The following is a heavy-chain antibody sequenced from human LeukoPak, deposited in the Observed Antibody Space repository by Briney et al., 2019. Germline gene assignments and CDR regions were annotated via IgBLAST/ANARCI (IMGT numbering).Heavy chain of an antibody. J-gene: IGHJ4*02. Sequence: SETLSLTCIVSGGSISNYYWSWIRQPPGKGLEWIGYIFHSGNTDYNPSLKSRVTISVDTSNNQFSLILSSVTAADTAVYYCATSRGYSSGLDYWGQGTLVTVSS. CDR3: ATSRGYSSGLDY. D-gene: IGHD5-18*01. CDR1: GGSISNYY. V-gene: IGHV4-59*08. CDR2: IFHSGNT.